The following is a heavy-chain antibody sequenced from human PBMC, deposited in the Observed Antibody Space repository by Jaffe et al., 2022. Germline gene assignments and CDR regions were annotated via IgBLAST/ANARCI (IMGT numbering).Heavy chain of an antibody. J-gene: IGHJ4*02. Sequence: EVQLVESGGGLVQPGGSLRLSCAASGFTFSSYWMTWVRQAPGKGLEWVANIKQDGSDKYYVDSVKGRFTISRDNGENSLYLQMSSLRAEDTAVYYCARETPYSGNSPFDHWGQGTLVTVSS. CDR1: GFTFSSYW. CDR3: ARETPYSGNSPFDH. D-gene: IGHD1-26*01. V-gene: IGHV3-7*05. CDR2: IKQDGSDK.